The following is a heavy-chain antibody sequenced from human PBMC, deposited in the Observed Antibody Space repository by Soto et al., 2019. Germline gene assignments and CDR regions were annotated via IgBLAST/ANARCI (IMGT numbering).Heavy chain of an antibody. Sequence: ASVKVSCKASGYTFTSYAMHWVRQAPGQRLEWMGWINAGNGNTKYSQKFQGRVTITRDTSASIAYMELSSLRSEDTAVYYCARDGMAVAGTDAFDIWGQGTMVTVSS. J-gene: IGHJ3*02. V-gene: IGHV1-3*01. CDR2: INAGNGNT. CDR1: GYTFTSYA. D-gene: IGHD6-19*01. CDR3: ARDGMAVAGTDAFDI.